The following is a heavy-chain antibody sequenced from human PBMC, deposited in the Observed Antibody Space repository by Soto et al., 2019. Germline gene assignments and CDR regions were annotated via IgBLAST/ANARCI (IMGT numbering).Heavy chain of an antibody. CDR1: GYTFTSYY. D-gene: IGHD2-2*01. Sequence: ASVKVSCKASGYTFTSYYMHWVRQAPGQGLEWMGIINPSGGSTSYAQKFQGRVTMTRDTSTSTVYMELSSLRSEDTAVYYCASGSPSGVVPAAMPDYWGQGTLVTVSS. CDR3: ASGSPSGVVPAAMPDY. CDR2: INPSGGST. V-gene: IGHV1-46*03. J-gene: IGHJ4*02.